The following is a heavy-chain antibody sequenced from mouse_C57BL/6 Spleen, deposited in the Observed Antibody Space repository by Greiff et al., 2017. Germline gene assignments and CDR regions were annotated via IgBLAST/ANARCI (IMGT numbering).Heavy chain of an antibody. CDR1: GFTFTDYY. Sequence: DVMLVESGGGLVQPGGSLSLSCAASGFTFTDYYMSWVRQPPGKALEWLGFIRNKANGYTTEYSASVKGRFTISRDNSQSILYLQMNALRAEDSATYYCARYYGSRYYYAMDYWGQGTSVTVSS. J-gene: IGHJ4*01. V-gene: IGHV7-3*01. D-gene: IGHD1-1*01. CDR3: ARYYGSRYYYAMDY. CDR2: IRNKANGYTT.